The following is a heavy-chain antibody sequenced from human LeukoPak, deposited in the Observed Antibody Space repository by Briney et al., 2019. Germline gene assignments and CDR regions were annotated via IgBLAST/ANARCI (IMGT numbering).Heavy chain of an antibody. D-gene: IGHD3-16*02. CDR1: GGTFSSYA. J-gene: IGHJ5*02. CDR2: IIPILGIA. V-gene: IGHV1-69*04. CDR3: ARACTSDEGSYQPPRWFDP. Sequence: GASVKVSCKASGGTFSSYAISWVRQAPGQGLEWMGRIIPILGIANYAQKFQGRVTITADKSTSTAYMELSSLRSEDTAVYYCARACTSDEGSYQPPRWFDPWGQGTLVTVSS.